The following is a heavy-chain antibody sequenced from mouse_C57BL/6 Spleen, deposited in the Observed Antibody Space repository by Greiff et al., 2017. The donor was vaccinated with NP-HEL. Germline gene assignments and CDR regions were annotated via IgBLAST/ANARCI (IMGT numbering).Heavy chain of an antibody. CDR1: GYTFTSYW. J-gene: IGHJ4*01. V-gene: IGHV1-53*01. CDR3: ARGDYDYGRAMDY. Sequence: QVQLKQSGTELVKPGASVKLSCKASGYTFTSYWMHWVKQRPGQGLEWIGNINPSNGGTNYNEKFKSKATLTVDKSSSTAYMQLSSLTSEDSAVYYCARGDYDYGRAMDYWGQGTSVTVSS. CDR2: INPSNGGT. D-gene: IGHD2-4*01.